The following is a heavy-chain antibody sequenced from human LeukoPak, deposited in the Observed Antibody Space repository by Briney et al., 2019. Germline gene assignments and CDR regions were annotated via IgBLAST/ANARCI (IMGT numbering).Heavy chain of an antibody. J-gene: IGHJ4*02. CDR1: GGSINTYY. V-gene: IGHV4-59*01. D-gene: IGHD3-16*02. Sequence: SETLSLTCTTSGGSINTYYGNWIRQPPGKGLEWVGYISYSGSPKYNPSLKSRVTISIDTSRSQFSLKLNSVTAADTAMYYCARKGDYVWGSYRYSWYFDYWGQGTLVTVSS. CDR3: ARKGDYVWGSYRYSWYFDY. CDR2: ISYSGSP.